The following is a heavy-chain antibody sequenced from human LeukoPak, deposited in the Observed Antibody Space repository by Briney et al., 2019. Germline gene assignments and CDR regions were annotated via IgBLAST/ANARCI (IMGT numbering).Heavy chain of an antibody. Sequence: GGSLRLSCAASGFTFSSYWMSWVRQAPGKGLEWVANIKQDGSEKYYVDSVKGRFTISRDNAKNSLYLQMNSLRAEDTAVYYCARPLGGGSYRYGMDVWGQGTTVTVSS. CDR3: ARPLGGGSYRYGMDV. CDR2: IKQDGSEK. V-gene: IGHV3-7*01. D-gene: IGHD3-16*02. CDR1: GFTFSSYW. J-gene: IGHJ6*02.